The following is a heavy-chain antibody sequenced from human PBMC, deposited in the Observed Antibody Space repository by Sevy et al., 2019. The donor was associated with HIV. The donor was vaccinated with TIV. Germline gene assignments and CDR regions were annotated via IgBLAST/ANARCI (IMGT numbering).Heavy chain of an antibody. Sequence: SETLSLTCTLSGGYISTYYWSWIRQAPGKGLEWIGYIYYSGNTNYNPSLKSRVTISIGTSKKEFSLRLTSVTPVDTGVYYCARKSSMVRDTRLDPWGQGTLVTVSS. CDR2: IYYSGNT. CDR1: GGYISTYY. V-gene: IGHV4-59*01. D-gene: IGHD3-10*01. J-gene: IGHJ5*02. CDR3: ARKSSMVRDTRLDP.